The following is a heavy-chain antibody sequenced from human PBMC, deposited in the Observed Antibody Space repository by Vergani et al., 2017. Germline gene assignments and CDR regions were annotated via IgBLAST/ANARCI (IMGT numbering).Heavy chain of an antibody. CDR2: IIPIFGTA. J-gene: IGHJ6*02. Sequence: QVQLVQSGAEVKKPGSSVKVSCKASGGTFSSYAISWVRQASGQGLEWMGGIIPIFGTANYAQKFQGRVTLTADATTSTAYMELSSLRSEDTAVYYCARVPSNYYCYGMYVWGQGTTVTVSS. V-gene: IGHV1-69*12. CDR3: ARVPSNYYCYGMYV. CDR1: GGTFSSYA.